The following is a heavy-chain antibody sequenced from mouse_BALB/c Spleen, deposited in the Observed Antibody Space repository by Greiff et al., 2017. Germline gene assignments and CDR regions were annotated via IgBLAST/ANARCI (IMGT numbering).Heavy chain of an antibody. Sequence: VHLVESGPEVVRPGVSVKISCKGSGYTFTDYAMHWVKQSHAKSLEWIGVISTYNGNTNYNQKFKGKATMTVDKSSSKAYMELARLTSEDSAIYYCTRGDPAYYSRYWYFDVWGAGTTVTVSS. CDR3: TRGDPAYYSRYWYFDV. J-gene: IGHJ1*01. D-gene: IGHD2-12*01. V-gene: IGHV1-67*01. CDR2: ISTYNGNT. CDR1: GYTFTDYA.